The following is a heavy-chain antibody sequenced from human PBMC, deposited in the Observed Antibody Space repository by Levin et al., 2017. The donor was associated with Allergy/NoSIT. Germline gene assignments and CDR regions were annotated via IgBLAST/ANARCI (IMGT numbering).Heavy chain of an antibody. Sequence: KISCKASGGTFSSYAISWVRQAPGQGLEWMGGIIPIFGTANYAQKFQGRVTITADKTTSTAYMELSSLRSEDTAVYYCARESGSGSYYNPFGYWGQGTLVTVSS. V-gene: IGHV1-69*06. D-gene: IGHD3-10*01. CDR3: ARESGSGSYYNPFGY. CDR1: GGTFSSYA. J-gene: IGHJ4*02. CDR2: IIPIFGTA.